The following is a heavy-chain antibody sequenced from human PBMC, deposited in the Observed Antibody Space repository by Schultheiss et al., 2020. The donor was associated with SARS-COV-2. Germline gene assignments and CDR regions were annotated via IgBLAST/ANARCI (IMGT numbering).Heavy chain of an antibody. D-gene: IGHD3-22*01. CDR3: ARQGLKGYYDSSGPFDAFDI. Sequence: SETLSLTCTVSGGSISSYYWSWIRQHPGKGLEWIGYIYYSGSTYYNPSLKSRVTISVDKSKNQFSLKLSSVTAADTAVYYCARQGLKGYYDSSGPFDAFDIWGQGTMVTVSS. J-gene: IGHJ3*02. V-gene: IGHV4-59*08. CDR1: GGSISSYY. CDR2: IYYSGST.